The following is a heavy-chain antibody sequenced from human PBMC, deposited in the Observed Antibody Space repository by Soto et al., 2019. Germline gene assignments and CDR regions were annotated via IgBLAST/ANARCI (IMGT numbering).Heavy chain of an antibody. D-gene: IGHD4-17*01. CDR2: ISACNGNT. CDR3: ARDGYGDYFLNFANWFDP. V-gene: IGHV1-18*01. Sequence: ASVKVSCKSPGYTFTSYGISWVRHAPGKGLEWMGWISACNGNTNYSQKFQGRVTITRDTSASTAYMELSSLRSEDTAVYYCARDGYGDYFLNFANWFDPWGQGTLVTVSS. J-gene: IGHJ5*02. CDR1: GYTFTSYG.